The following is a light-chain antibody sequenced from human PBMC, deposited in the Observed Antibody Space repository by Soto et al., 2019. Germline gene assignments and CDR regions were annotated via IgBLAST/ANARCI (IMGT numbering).Light chain of an antibody. V-gene: IGKV3-11*01. Sequence: EIVLTQSPATLSLSPGERATLSCRASQSVNNYLAWYQQRPGQAPRLLIYDASNRATGIPARFSGSGSGTDFTLTISSLEPEDFAVYYCQEYNNWPALTFGGGTKVDIK. CDR1: QSVNNY. CDR3: QEYNNWPALT. CDR2: DAS. J-gene: IGKJ4*01.